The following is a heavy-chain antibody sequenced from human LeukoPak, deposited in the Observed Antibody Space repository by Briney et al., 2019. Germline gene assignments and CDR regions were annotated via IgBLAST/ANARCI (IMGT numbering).Heavy chain of an antibody. Sequence: GGSLRLSCAASGFTFSSYSMNWVRQAPGKGLEWVSYIDSGSSTIVYADSVKGRFTISRDNAKNSLYLQMNSLRDEDTAVYYCAGENPQLWSGFACWGQGTLVTVSS. D-gene: IGHD5-18*01. CDR2: IDSGSSTI. CDR3: AGENPQLWSGFAC. J-gene: IGHJ4*02. V-gene: IGHV3-48*02. CDR1: GFTFSSYS.